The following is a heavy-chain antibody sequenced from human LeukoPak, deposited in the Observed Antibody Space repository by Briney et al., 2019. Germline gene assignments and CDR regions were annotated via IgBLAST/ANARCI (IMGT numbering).Heavy chain of an antibody. CDR1: GGSISSYY. Sequence: SETLSLTCTVSGGSISSYYWSWIRQPPGKGLEWIGYIYYSGSTNYNPSLKSRVTISVDTSKNQFSLKLSSVTAADTAVYYCARVRTVRPFDYWGQGTLVTVSS. V-gene: IGHV4-59*12. CDR2: IYYSGST. J-gene: IGHJ4*02. D-gene: IGHD1-14*01. CDR3: ARVRTVRPFDY.